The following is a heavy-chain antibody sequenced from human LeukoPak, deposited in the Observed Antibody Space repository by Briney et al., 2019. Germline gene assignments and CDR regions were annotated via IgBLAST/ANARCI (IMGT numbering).Heavy chain of an antibody. J-gene: IGHJ4*02. CDR3: ARGGRFDYGDY. D-gene: IGHD1-26*01. CDR1: GGSISSYY. CDR2: IYYSGST. V-gene: IGHV4-59*01. Sequence: SETLSLTCTVSGGSISSYYWSWIRQPQGKGLEWIGYIYYSGSTNYNPSLKSRVTISVDTSKNQFSLKLSSVTAADTAVYYCARGGRFDYGDYWGQGTLVTVSS.